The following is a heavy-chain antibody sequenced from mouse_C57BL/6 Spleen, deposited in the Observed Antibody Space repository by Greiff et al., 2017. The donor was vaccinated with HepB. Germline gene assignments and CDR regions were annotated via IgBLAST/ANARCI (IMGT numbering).Heavy chain of an antibody. Sequence: EVQLQESGPGLVKPSQSLSLTCSVTGYSITSGYYWNWIRQFPGNKLEWMGYISYDGSNNYNPSLKNRIAITRDTSKNQFFLKLNSVTTEDTATYYCARDHDGDYVDDAMDYWGQGTSVTVSS. V-gene: IGHV3-6*01. CDR1: GYSITSGYY. D-gene: IGHD2-3*01. CDR2: ISYDGSN. CDR3: ARDHDGDYVDDAMDY. J-gene: IGHJ4*01.